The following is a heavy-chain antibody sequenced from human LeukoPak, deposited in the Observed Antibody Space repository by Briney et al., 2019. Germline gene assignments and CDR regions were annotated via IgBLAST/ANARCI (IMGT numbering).Heavy chain of an antibody. CDR2: IYYSGST. CDR3: ARARGADYGDYIRVWFDP. Sequence: EPSETLSLTCRVSGGSISSGGYYWSWIRHHPGKGLEWIGYIYYSGSTYYNPSLKSRVTISVDTSKNQFSLKLSSVTAADTAVYYCARARGADYGDYIRVWFDPWGQGTLVTVSS. CDR1: GGSISSGGYY. V-gene: IGHV4-31*03. J-gene: IGHJ5*02. D-gene: IGHD4-17*01.